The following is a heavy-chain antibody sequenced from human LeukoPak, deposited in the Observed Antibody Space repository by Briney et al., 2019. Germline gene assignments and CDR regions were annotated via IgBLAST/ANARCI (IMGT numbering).Heavy chain of an antibody. Sequence: PGGSLRLSCAASGFTFSGSAMHWVRQASGKGLEWVGRIRSKANSYATAYAASVKGRFTISRDDSKNTAYPQMNSLKTEDTAVYYCTSPYYYDSSGYRYWGQGTLVTVSS. D-gene: IGHD3-22*01. J-gene: IGHJ4*02. V-gene: IGHV3-73*01. CDR1: GFTFSGSA. CDR3: TSPYYYDSSGYRY. CDR2: IRSKANSYAT.